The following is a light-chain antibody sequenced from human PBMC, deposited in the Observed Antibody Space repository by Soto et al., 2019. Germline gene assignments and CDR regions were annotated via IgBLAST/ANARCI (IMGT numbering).Light chain of an antibody. CDR1: QSITSW. Sequence: DIQMTQSPSTLSASVGDRVTITCRASQSITSWLAWYQQKPGKAPKLLMYDASSLHSGVPSRLSGSGSGTEFTLTISSLQPDDFATYYCQQYNNWLMLSFGGGTKVEIK. CDR2: DAS. J-gene: IGKJ4*01. V-gene: IGKV1-5*01. CDR3: QQYNNWLMLS.